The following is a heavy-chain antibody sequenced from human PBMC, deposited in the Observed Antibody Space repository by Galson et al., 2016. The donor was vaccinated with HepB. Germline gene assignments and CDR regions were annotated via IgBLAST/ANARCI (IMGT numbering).Heavy chain of an antibody. D-gene: IGHD1-26*01. J-gene: IGHJ6*02. CDR2: IYAGDSDT. CDR1: GFRLYNYW. CDR3: ARCAGTWGANCYYAMDV. Sequence: QSGAEVKKPGESLKISCMGSGFRLYNYWIGWARQKPGKGLEWMGIIYAGDSDTRYSLAFQGLVTISADKSLSTVYLPGNSLKASDTATYSCARCAGTWGANCYYAMDVWGPGTTVTVSS. V-gene: IGHV5-51*01.